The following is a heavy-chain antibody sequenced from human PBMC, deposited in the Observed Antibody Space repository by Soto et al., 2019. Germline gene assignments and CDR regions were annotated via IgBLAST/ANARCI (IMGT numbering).Heavy chain of an antibody. CDR1: GFTFSSYA. CDR2: ISYDGSNK. D-gene: IGHD2-15*01. V-gene: IGHV3-30-3*01. Sequence: GGSLRLSCAASGFTFSSYAMHWVRQAPGKGLEWVAVISYDGSNKYYADSVKGRFTISRDNSKNTLYLQMNGLRAEDTAVYYCLSCSGGSCYSGGYYYYGMDVWGQGTTVTVSS. J-gene: IGHJ6*02. CDR3: LSCSGGSCYSGGYYYYGMDV.